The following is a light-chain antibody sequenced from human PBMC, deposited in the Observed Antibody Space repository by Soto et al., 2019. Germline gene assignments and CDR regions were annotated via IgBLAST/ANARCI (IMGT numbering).Light chain of an antibody. CDR3: SSYTTTNTYV. Sequence: QSALTQPASVSGPPGQSITISCTGTSSDVGGYNYVSWYQQHPGKAPKLMIYEVSHRPSGVSNRFSGSKSGNTASLTISGLQAEDEADYYCSSYTTTNTYVFGTGTKLTVL. CDR1: SSDVGGYNY. V-gene: IGLV2-14*01. CDR2: EVS. J-gene: IGLJ1*01.